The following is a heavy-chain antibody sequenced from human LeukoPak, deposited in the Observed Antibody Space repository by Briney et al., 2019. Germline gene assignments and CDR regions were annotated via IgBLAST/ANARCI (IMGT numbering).Heavy chain of an antibody. CDR1: GFTFDDYA. CDR3: AKDISTRVGATTSFDY. V-gene: IGHV3-9*01. Sequence: GGSLRLSCAASGFTFDDYAMHWARQAPGKGLEWVSGISWNSGSIGYADSVKGRFTISRDNAKNSLYLQMNSLRAEDTALYYCAKDISTRVGATTSFDYWGQGTLVTVSS. D-gene: IGHD1-26*01. CDR2: ISWNSGSI. J-gene: IGHJ4*02.